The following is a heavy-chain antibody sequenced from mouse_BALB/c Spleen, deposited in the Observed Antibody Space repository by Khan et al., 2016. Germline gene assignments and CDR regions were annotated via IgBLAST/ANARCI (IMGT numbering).Heavy chain of an antibody. J-gene: IGHJ3*01. CDR1: GFSLTNSG. Sequence: QVQLKESGPGLVAPSQSLSITCTVSGFSLTNSGVHWVRQPPRKGLDWLGVIWAGGSTDYNSALMSRLSITRDTTKNQVFLKMNSLQTDDTAMYYCARDDQDSDAWFASWGQGTLVTVSA. V-gene: IGHV2-9*02. CDR2: IWAGGST. CDR3: ARDDQDSDAWFAS.